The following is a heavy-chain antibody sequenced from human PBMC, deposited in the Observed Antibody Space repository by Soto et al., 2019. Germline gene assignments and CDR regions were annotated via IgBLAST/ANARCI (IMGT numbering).Heavy chain of an antibody. CDR1: GFSFSNYN. J-gene: IGHJ4*02. V-gene: IGHV3-48*02. CDR3: ARDFGHGYYLDY. CDR2: ITDSSDTV. D-gene: IGHD3-3*01. Sequence: EAQLVESGGGLVQPGGSLRLSCVASGFSFSNYNMNWVRQAPGKGLEWVSYITDSSDTVHYADSVRGRFTISRDNAESSLYLQMTSLRDEDTAVYFCARDFGHGYYLDYWGRGTLVTVSS.